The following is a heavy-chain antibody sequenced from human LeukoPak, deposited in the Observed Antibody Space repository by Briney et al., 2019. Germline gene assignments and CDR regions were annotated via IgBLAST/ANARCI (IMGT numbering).Heavy chain of an antibody. CDR3: AKDFDSSGYYLDY. Sequence: GGSLRLSCAASGFTFSSYGMHWVRQAPGKGLKWVAVISYDGSNKYYADSVKGRFTISRDNSKNTLYLQMNSLRAEDTAVYYCAKDFDSSGYYLDYWGQGTLVTVSS. CDR2: ISYDGSNK. V-gene: IGHV3-30*18. CDR1: GFTFSSYG. J-gene: IGHJ4*02. D-gene: IGHD3-22*01.